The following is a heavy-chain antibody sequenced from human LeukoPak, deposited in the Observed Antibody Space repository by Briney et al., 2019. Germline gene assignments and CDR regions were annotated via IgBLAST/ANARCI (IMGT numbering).Heavy chain of an antibody. V-gene: IGHV4-39*07. Sequence: SETLSLTCTVSGGSISSSSYYWGWIRQPPGKGLEWIGSIYYSGSTYYNPSLKSRVTISVDTSKNQFSLKLSSVTAADTAVYYCASRKVTTKHNWYFDLWGRGTLVTVSS. CDR1: GGSISSSSYY. CDR2: IYYSGST. J-gene: IGHJ2*01. D-gene: IGHD4-17*01. CDR3: ASRKVTTKHNWYFDL.